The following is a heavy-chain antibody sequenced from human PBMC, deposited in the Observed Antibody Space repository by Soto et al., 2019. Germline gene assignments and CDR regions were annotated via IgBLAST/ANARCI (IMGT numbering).Heavy chain of an antibody. V-gene: IGHV3-23*01. CDR1: GFTFTTYA. D-gene: IGHD3-22*01. CDR3: ARRHYDSSGFPN. J-gene: IGHJ4*02. CDR2: ISGSGGNT. Sequence: GGSLRLSCAASGFTFTTYAMSWVRQAPGKGLEWVSAISGSGGNTYYADSVKGRFTISRDNSKNTLYLQMNNLRAEDTAVYYCARRHYDSSGFPNWGQGTLVTVSS.